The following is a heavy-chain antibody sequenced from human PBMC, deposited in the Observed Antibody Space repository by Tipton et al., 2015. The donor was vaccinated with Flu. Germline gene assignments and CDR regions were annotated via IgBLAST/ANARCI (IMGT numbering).Heavy chain of an antibody. J-gene: IGHJ5*01. D-gene: IGHD6-13*01. CDR1: GYSFSDYW. CDR3: ARLQQLDRGYNWFDS. CDR2: IHPGDSHT. V-gene: IGHV5-51*01. Sequence: QLVQSGAEVIQSGESLKISCKVSGYSFSDYWIGWVRQMPGKGLEWMGIIHPGDSHTRYSPSFEGQVTMSADKSTNTAYLQWNSLKASDTAKFFCARLQQLDRGYNWFDSWGQGTLVTVSS.